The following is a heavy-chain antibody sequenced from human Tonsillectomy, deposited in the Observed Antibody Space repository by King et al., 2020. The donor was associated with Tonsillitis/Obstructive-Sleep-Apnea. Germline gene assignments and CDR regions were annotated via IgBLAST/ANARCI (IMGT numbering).Heavy chain of an antibody. J-gene: IGHJ4*02. D-gene: IGHD6-19*01. CDR3: TTDKVAGPVDY. Sequence: VQLVESGGGLVKPGGSLRISCAASGFTFSNAWMSWVRQAPGKGLEWVGRIKSKPDGGTTDYAAPVKGRFTISRDDSKNTLYLQMNSLKTEDTAVYYCTTDKVAGPVDYWGQGTLVTVSS. V-gene: IGHV3-15*01. CDR2: IKSKPDGGTT. CDR1: GFTFSNAW.